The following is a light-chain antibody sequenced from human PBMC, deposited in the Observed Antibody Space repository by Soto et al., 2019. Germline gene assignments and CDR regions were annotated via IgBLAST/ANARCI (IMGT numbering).Light chain of an antibody. Sequence: EIVMTQSPAALSVSPGERVTLSCRASQSVSSDLAWYQQKPGQSPRLVIFHASDRATGVPDRISGSGSGTEFTLTISSLQSDDCAVYYCQQYSHWPRTFGQGTKVEVK. J-gene: IGKJ1*01. CDR1: QSVSSD. V-gene: IGKV3-15*01. CDR3: QQYSHWPRT. CDR2: HAS.